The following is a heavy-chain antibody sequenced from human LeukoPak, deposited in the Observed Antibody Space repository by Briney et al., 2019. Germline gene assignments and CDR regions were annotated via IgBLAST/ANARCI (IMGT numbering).Heavy chain of an antibody. V-gene: IGHV4-39*01. Sequence: SETLSLTCTVSGGSISSSSYYWGWIRQPPGKGLEWIGSIYYSGSTYYNPSLKSRVTISVDTSKNQFSLKLSSVTAADTAVYYCARQGRGYCSSTSCYGAAPYYYYYMDVWGKGTTVTISS. D-gene: IGHD2-2*01. CDR3: ARQGRGYCSSTSCYGAAPYYYYYMDV. J-gene: IGHJ6*03. CDR1: GGSISSSSYY. CDR2: IYYSGST.